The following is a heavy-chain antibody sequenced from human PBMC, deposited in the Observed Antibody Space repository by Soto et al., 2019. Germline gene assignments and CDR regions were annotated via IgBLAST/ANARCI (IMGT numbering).Heavy chain of an antibody. CDR1: GDSISGEGWY. Sequence: QVQLQESGPGLVEPSQTLSLTCTVSGDSISGEGWYWSWIRQYSGRGLEWIGYIPHSGSTYSNASLKRRVSISVDTSKTQFFLKLTSVTAADTAVYYCARAWTATAGWANWFALWGQGTLVTVSS. CDR3: ARAWTATAGWANWFAL. V-gene: IGHV4-31*03. CDR2: IPHSGST. D-gene: IGHD6-13*01. J-gene: IGHJ5*02.